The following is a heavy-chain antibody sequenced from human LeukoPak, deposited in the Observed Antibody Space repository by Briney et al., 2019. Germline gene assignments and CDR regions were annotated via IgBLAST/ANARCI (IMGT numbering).Heavy chain of an antibody. CDR3: ARNGDRHIDH. CDR1: GDSISERNW. D-gene: IGHD4-17*01. V-gene: IGHV4-4*02. CDR2: IYHSGIT. Sequence: SGTLSLTCSVSGDSISERNWWSWVRQPPGKGLEWIGEIYHSGITNYNPSLKSRVTISVDKTESQFSLKVNSMTAADTAVYFCARNGDRHIDHWGQGTLVTVSS. J-gene: IGHJ4*02.